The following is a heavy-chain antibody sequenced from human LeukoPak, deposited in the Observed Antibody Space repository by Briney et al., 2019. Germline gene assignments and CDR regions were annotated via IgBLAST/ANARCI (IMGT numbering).Heavy chain of an antibody. CDR1: GYTLTELS. D-gene: IGHD3-16*01. CDR3: ATVGRVREWPRGEYYYYGMDV. CDR2: FDPGDGET. Sequence: PWASVKVSCKVSGYTLTELSMHWVRQAPGKGLEWMGGFDPGDGETIYAQKFQGRATMTEDTSTDTAYMELSSLRSEDTAVYYCATVGRVREWPRGEYYYYGMDVWGRGTTVTVSS. V-gene: IGHV1-24*01. J-gene: IGHJ6*02.